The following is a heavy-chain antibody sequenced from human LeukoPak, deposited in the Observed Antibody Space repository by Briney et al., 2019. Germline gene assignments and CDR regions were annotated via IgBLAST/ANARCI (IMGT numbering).Heavy chain of an antibody. Sequence: ASVKVSCKASGYTFTSYGISWVRQAPGQGLEWMGWISAYNGNTNYAQKLQGRVTMTTDTSTSTAYMELRSLRSDDTAVYYCARDWGILRGLYYFDYWGQGTLVTVSS. CDR1: GYTFTSYG. CDR2: ISAYNGNT. D-gene: IGHD3-10*01. V-gene: IGHV1-18*01. CDR3: ARDWGILRGLYYFDY. J-gene: IGHJ4*02.